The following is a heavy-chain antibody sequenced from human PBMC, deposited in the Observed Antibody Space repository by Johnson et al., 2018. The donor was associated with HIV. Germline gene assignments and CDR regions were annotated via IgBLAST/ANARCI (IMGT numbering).Heavy chain of an antibody. V-gene: IGHV3-64*01. CDR3: ARSRGPMRKDAFDI. Sequence: GQLVESGGGLVQPGGSLRLSCAVSGFTFSNFAMHWVRQAPGKGLEYVSAISSNGIGTYYANSVDGRFTISRDNDKNTLYLEMGSLRVEDMAVYYCARSRGPMRKDAFDIWGQGTKVTVSS. CDR1: GFTFSNFA. J-gene: IGHJ3*02. D-gene: IGHD3-10*01. CDR2: ISSNGIGT.